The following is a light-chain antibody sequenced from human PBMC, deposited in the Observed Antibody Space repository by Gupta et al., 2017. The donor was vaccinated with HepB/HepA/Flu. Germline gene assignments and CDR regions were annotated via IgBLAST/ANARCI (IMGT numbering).Light chain of an antibody. CDR1: QTIFYSSNNKNY. CDR3: QQYYAFPYT. V-gene: IGKV4-1*01. CDR2: WAS. J-gene: IGKJ1*01. Sequence: DIVMTQSPDSLVVSLGERATITCKSSQTIFYSSNNKNYLAWYQQKPGQPPKLIINWASTRESGVPDRIRGSGSGTEFTLTISTLQAEDVAIYYCQQYYAFPYTFGQGTKVEIK.